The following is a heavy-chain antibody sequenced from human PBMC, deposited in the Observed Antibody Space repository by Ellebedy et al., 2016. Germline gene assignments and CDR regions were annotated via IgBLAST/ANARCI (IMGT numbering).Heavy chain of an antibody. D-gene: IGHD3-3*01. CDR1: GFTFSSHG. V-gene: IGHV3-21*06. J-gene: IGHJ4*02. CDR2: IVSSGREA. Sequence: GGSLRLSXIASGFTFSSHGITWVRQAPGKGLEWVATIVSSGREAYYAEPLKGRFTISRDNVMNLVYLQSNSLRVEDTAVYYCTRDGSEWSRDVWGQGTLVTVSS. CDR3: TRDGSEWSRDV.